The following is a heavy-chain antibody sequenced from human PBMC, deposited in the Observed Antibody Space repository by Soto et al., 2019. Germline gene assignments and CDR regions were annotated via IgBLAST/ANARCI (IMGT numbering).Heavy chain of an antibody. CDR2: MWNDGSNK. CDR1: GFTFSGYS. Sequence: GGSLRLSCAVSGFTFSGYSMHWVRQAPGRGLEWVAVMWNDGSNKYYADSLKGRFTISGDNSKNTVYLQMSSLRVDDTAFYYCVSDFGDYKFDYWGQGALVTVSS. D-gene: IGHD4-17*01. V-gene: IGHV3-33*01. CDR3: VSDFGDYKFDY. J-gene: IGHJ4*02.